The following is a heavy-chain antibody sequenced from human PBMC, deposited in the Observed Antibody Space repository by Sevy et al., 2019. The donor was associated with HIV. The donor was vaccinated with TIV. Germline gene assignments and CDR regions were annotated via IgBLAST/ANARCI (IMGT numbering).Heavy chain of an antibody. CDR1: GFTFRSYW. J-gene: IGHJ4*02. CDR2: IDQDGSSE. Sequence: GESLKISCAASGFTFRSYWMTWVRQAPGKGLEWVANIDQDGSSEAYVDSVKGRFTISRDNVENSLFLQMNSLRVEDTAVYFCATDLYSHGTYWGQRILVTVSS. D-gene: IGHD5-18*01. V-gene: IGHV3-7*01. CDR3: ATDLYSHGTY.